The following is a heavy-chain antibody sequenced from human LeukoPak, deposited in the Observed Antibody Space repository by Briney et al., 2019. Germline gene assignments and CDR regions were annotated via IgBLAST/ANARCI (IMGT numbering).Heavy chain of an antibody. CDR3: AKDQRGEMWFPNSDF. Sequence: GGSLRLSCAASGFTVSSNYMSWVRQAPGKGLEWVSVIYSGGSTYYADSVKGRFSISRDNSMNTLSLQMNSLRAEDTAVYYCAKDQRGEMWFPNSDFWGQGTLVTVSS. CDR2: IYSGGST. D-gene: IGHD2-21*01. J-gene: IGHJ4*02. V-gene: IGHV3-53*05. CDR1: GFTVSSNY.